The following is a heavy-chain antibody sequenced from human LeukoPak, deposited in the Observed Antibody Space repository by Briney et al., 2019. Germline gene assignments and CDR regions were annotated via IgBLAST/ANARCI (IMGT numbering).Heavy chain of an antibody. CDR3: ARMWSTATSGWNWFDP. Sequence: ASVKVSCKASGYTFTCYYMHWVRQAPGQGLEWMGWINPNSGGTNYAQKFQGRVTMTRDTSISTAYMDLSSPRSDDTAMYYCARMWSTATSGWNWFDPWGQGTLVTVSS. J-gene: IGHJ5*02. CDR2: INPNSGGT. D-gene: IGHD6-13*01. CDR1: GYTFTCYY. V-gene: IGHV1-2*02.